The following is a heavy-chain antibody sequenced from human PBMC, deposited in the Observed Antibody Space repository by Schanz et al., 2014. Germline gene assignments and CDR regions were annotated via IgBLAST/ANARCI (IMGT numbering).Heavy chain of an antibody. CDR1: GFTFSNYA. CDR2: LSGSGGST. Sequence: EVQLLESGGGLVRPGGSLRLSCAASGFTFSNYAMSWVRQAPGKGLEWVSALSGSGGSTYYADSVKGRFTISRDNSKNTLYLQMNSLRAGDTAVYYCAKDPSHGDYDYYFDYWGQGTLVTVSS. CDR3: AKDPSHGDYDYYFDY. J-gene: IGHJ4*02. V-gene: IGHV3-23*01. D-gene: IGHD3-22*01.